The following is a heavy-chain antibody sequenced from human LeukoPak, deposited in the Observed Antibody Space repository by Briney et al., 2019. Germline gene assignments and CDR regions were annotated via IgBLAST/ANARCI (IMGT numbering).Heavy chain of an antibody. CDR2: ISGSGGRT. CDR1: GFSFNDYA. D-gene: IGHD6-13*01. Sequence: GGSLRLSCAASGFSFNDYAMSWVRQAPGKGLEWVSVISGSGGRTSYADSVKGRFTISRDNSRNTLYLQMNSLRAEDTAVYYCAKDRGRAAGPEYWGQGTLVTVSS. V-gene: IGHV3-23*01. CDR3: AKDRGRAAGPEY. J-gene: IGHJ4*02.